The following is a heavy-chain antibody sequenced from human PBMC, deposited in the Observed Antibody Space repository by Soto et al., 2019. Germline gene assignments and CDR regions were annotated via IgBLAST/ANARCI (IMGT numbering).Heavy chain of an antibody. D-gene: IGHD3-9*01. CDR1: GGSISSGGYS. V-gene: IGHV4-30-2*05. Sequence: SETLSLTCAVSGGSISSGGYSWTWVRQPPGKGLVWIGYIYHSGSTYYNSSLKSRVTISVDTSKNQFSLKLTSVTAADTAVYYCARQPGYYDILTGYSTYYFDYWGQGTPVTVSS. CDR3: ARQPGYYDILTGYSTYYFDY. CDR2: IYHSGST. J-gene: IGHJ4*02.